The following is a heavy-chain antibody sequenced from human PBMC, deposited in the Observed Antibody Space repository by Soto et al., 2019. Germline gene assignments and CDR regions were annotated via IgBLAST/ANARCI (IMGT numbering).Heavy chain of an antibody. D-gene: IGHD6-19*01. Sequence: GGSLRLSCAASGFTFSGYAMSWVRQAPGKGLEWVSAISGSGGSTYYADSVKGRFTISRDNSKNTLYLQMNSLRAEDTAVYYCANTPLIAVADYYYGMDVWGQGTTVTVSS. CDR2: ISGSGGST. CDR1: GFTFSGYA. V-gene: IGHV3-23*01. J-gene: IGHJ6*02. CDR3: ANTPLIAVADYYYGMDV.